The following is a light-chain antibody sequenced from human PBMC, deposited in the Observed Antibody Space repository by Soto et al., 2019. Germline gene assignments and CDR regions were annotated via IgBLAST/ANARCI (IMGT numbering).Light chain of an antibody. CDR1: QSVISSY. J-gene: IGKJ4*01. CDR2: GAS. V-gene: IGKV3-20*01. CDR3: KQYGSSRLT. Sequence: EMVLTQSPGTLSLSPGERATLSCRASQSVISSYLAWYQQKPGQAPRLLIYGASSRATGIPVRISGSGSGTDFTLTISSLEPEDCAVYCCKQYGSSRLTFGGGNKVEIK.